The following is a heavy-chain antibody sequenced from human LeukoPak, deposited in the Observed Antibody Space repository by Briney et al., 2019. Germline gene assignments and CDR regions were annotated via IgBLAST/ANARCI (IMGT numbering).Heavy chain of an antibody. CDR2: ISYDGSNK. CDR1: GFTFSNNA. J-gene: IGHJ4*02. Sequence: GGSLRLSCAASGFTFSNNAMHWVRQAPGKGLEWVALISYDGSNKHYADSVKGRFTISRDNAKNSLYLQMNSLRAEDTAVYFCARWRGSGYSFDSWGQGTLVTVSS. CDR3: ARWRGSGYSFDS. D-gene: IGHD3-22*01. V-gene: IGHV3-30*03.